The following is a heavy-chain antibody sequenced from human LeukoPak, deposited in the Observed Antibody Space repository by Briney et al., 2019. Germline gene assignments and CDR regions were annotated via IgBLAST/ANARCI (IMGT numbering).Heavy chain of an antibody. CDR3: ATAAYDSGSYIVNHDY. CDR2: IYRDDTT. J-gene: IGHJ4*02. CDR1: GFTVSNNY. D-gene: IGHD3-22*01. V-gene: IGHV3-53*01. Sequence: GGSLRLSCAASGFTVSNNYMSWVRQAPGEGLAWVSVIYRDDTTYYADSVKGRFTISRDNSKNTLYLQMSSLRAEDTAVYYCATAAYDSGSYIVNHDYWGQGTLVTVSS.